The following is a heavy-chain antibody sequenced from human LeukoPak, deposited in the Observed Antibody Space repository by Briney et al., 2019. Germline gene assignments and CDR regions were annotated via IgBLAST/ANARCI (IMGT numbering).Heavy chain of an antibody. J-gene: IGHJ6*02. CDR1: GYTFTSYG. CDR2: ISAYNGNT. CDR3: ARESSHYYYYGMDV. V-gene: IGHV1-18*01. Sequence: ASVKVSCKASGYTFTSYGISWVRQAPGQGLEWMGWISAYNGNTNYAQKLQGRVTMTTDTSTSTAYVELRSLRSDDTAVYYCARESSHYYYYGMDVWGQGTTVTVSS.